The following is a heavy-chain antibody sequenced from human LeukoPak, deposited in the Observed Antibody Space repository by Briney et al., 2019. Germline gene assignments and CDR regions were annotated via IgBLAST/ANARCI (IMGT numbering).Heavy chain of an antibody. V-gene: IGHV4-39*07. J-gene: IGHJ3*02. CDR3: ARAPYYYDRQYAFDI. CDR2: IYYSGST. D-gene: IGHD3-22*01. CDR1: GGSISSSSYY. Sequence: SETLSLTCTVSGGSISSSSYYWGWIRQPPGKGLEWIGSIYYSGSTYYNPSLKSRVTISVDTSKNQFSLKLSSVTAADTAVYYCARAPYYYDRQYAFDIWGQGTMVTVSS.